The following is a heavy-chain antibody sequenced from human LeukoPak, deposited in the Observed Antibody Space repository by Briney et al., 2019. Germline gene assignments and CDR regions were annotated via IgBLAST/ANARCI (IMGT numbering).Heavy chain of an antibody. V-gene: IGHV3-30*18. CDR2: ISYDGSNK. Sequence: PGRSLRLSCAASGFTFSSYGMHWVRQAPGKGLEWVAVISYDGSNKYYADSVKGRFTISRDNSKNTLYLQMNSLRAEDTAVYYCAKDYGGNPYYFDYWGQGTQVTVSS. D-gene: IGHD4-23*01. CDR1: GFTFSSYG. CDR3: AKDYGGNPYYFDY. J-gene: IGHJ4*02.